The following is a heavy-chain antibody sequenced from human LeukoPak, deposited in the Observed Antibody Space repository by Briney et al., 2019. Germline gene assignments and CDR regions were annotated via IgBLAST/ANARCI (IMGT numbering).Heavy chain of an antibody. CDR3: AREGQYCSGGSCYDSDAFDI. D-gene: IGHD2-15*01. J-gene: IGHJ3*02. Sequence: PSETLSLTCAVYGGSFSGYYWSWIRQPPGKGLEWIGEINHSGSTNYNPSLKSRVTISVDTSKNQFSLKLSSVTAADTAVYYCAREGQYCSGGSCYDSDAFDIWGQGTMVTVSS. V-gene: IGHV4-34*01. CDR2: INHSGST. CDR1: GGSFSGYY.